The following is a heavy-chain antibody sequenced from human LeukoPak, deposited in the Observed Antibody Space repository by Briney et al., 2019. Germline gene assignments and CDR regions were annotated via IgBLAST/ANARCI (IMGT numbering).Heavy chain of an antibody. Sequence: PGGSLRLSCAASGFTFSSLWMTWVRQAPGKGLEWVANIKPDGSDKYYVDSVKGRFTISRDNAKNSLYLQMNSLRAEDTAVYYCTRDRSRAEDDWGQGTLVTVSS. J-gene: IGHJ4*02. CDR1: GFTFSSLW. CDR2: IKPDGSDK. D-gene: IGHD1-14*01. V-gene: IGHV3-7*01. CDR3: TRDRSRAEDD.